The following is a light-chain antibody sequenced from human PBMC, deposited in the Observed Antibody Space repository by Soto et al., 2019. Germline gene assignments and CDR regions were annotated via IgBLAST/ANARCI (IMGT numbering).Light chain of an antibody. V-gene: IGLV2-14*01. CDR3: FSYTKSASYV. Sequence: QPVLTQPASVSGSPGQSITISCTGTNSDVGGYDFVSWYQQHPGKVPKLVIYEVFNRPSGASNRFSGSKSGNTASLTISGLQAEDEADYYCFSYTKSASYVFGSGTKVTVL. CDR1: NSDVGGYDF. CDR2: EVF. J-gene: IGLJ1*01.